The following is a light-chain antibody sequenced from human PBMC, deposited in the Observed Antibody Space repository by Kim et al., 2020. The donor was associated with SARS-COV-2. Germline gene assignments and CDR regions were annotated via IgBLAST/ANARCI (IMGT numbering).Light chain of an antibody. V-gene: IGLV6-57*03. CDR1: SGNIASGY. CDR3: QSYDSSNVV. J-gene: IGLJ3*02. Sequence: NFMLTQPHSVSKSPGKTVTISCTRSSGNIASGYVQWYQQRPCSVPTTVIQENNQRPSGVPDRFSGSIDSASNSASPTISGLRTEDDAADYCQSYDSSNVVFGGGTKVTVL. CDR2: ENN.